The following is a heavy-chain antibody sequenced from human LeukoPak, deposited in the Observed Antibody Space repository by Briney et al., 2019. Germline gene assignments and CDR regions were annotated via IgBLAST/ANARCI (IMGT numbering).Heavy chain of an antibody. Sequence: GGSLRLSCVASGFIFYNYALSWVRQAPGKGLEWVSGISGSADNTYYADSVKGRFTISRDISKNTVYLQMNNLRVDDTAVYYCAKGPKLGDGFHCDYWGQGTLVTVSS. V-gene: IGHV3-23*01. CDR1: GFIFYNYA. D-gene: IGHD5-24*01. J-gene: IGHJ4*02. CDR3: AKGPKLGDGFHCDY. CDR2: ISGSADNT.